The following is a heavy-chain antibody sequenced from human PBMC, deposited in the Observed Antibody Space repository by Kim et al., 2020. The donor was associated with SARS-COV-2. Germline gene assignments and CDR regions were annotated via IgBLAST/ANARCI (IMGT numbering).Heavy chain of an antibody. CDR1: GGSISSYY. J-gene: IGHJ4*01. D-gene: IGHD3-16*02. CDR3: ARSTYDYVWGSYRYTFDY. CDR2: IYYSGST. V-gene: IGHV4-59*08. Sequence: SETLSLTCTVSGGSISSYYWSWIRQPPGKGLEWIGYIYYSGSTNYNPSLKSRVTISVDTSKNQFSLKLSSVTAADTAVYYCARSTYDYVWGSYRYTFDY.